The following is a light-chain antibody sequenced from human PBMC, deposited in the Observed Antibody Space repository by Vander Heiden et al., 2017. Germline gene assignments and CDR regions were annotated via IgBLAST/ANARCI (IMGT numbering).Light chain of an antibody. Sequence: VFTPPPSTLSLATGEIATLCCSASQSISRCYLCSNLAWYQQKPGQAPRLLIYGASSRASGIPDRFSGSGSRTDFTLTISRLEPEDFAVYYCQQYGSSRLTFGGGTKVEIK. CDR3: QQYGSSRLT. CDR1: QSISRCYLCSN. J-gene: IGKJ4*01. CDR2: GAS. V-gene: IGKV3-20*01.